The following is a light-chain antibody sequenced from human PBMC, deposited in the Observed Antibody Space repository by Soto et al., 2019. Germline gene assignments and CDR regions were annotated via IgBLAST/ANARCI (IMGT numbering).Light chain of an antibody. CDR1: QSISNY. V-gene: IGKV1-27*01. Sequence: DIQVTQSPASLSASLGDRVTITCRASQSISNYLAWYQQKPGKVPKLLIYAASTLQPGVPSRFSGSGSGTDFTLTISSLQPEDVANYYCQKYSSAPRAFGQGTNLEIK. J-gene: IGKJ1*01. CDR3: QKYSSAPRA. CDR2: AAS.